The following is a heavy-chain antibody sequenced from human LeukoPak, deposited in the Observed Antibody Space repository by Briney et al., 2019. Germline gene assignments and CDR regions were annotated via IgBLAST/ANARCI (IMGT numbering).Heavy chain of an antibody. V-gene: IGHV3-30*02. J-gene: IGHJ4*02. CDR3: AKASGGGYHSEGPHY. CDR1: GFVFSNYG. Sequence: GGSLRLSCAASGFVFSNYGMHWVRQAPGKGLEWVAFVRYGGSNEYYADSVEGRFTISRDNSKNTLFLHMDSLRAEDTAVYSCAKASGGGYHSEGPHYWGLGTLVTVSS. CDR2: VRYGGSNE. D-gene: IGHD5-12*01.